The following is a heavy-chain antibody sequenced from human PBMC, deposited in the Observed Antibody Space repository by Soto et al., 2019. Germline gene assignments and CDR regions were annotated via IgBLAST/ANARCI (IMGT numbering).Heavy chain of an antibody. CDR3: ARQHSGSYYFDY. CDR2: MNQAGSEK. CDR1: GFIFSDYW. Sequence: GGSLRLSCGASGFIFSDYWMTWVRQAPGKGLEWVANMNQAGSEKNYVDSVKGRFIISRDYAQNSLFLQMDSLRAEDTAVYYCARQHSGSYYFDYWGRGTLVTVSS. J-gene: IGHJ4*02. D-gene: IGHD6-19*01. V-gene: IGHV3-7*05.